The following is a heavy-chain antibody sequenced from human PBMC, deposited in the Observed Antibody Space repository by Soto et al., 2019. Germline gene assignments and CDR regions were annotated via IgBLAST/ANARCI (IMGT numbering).Heavy chain of an antibody. D-gene: IGHD2-21*02. CDR3: ARGSYCGGGCYGAAFDI. CDR2: VYSGGST. J-gene: IGHJ3*02. V-gene: IGHV3-53*02. Sequence: EVQLVETGGGLIQPGGSLRLSCAASGLTVSSSYMSWVRQAPGKGLEWVSIVYSGGSTYYADSVKGRLTISRDSSKNTLYLQMNSLRAEDTAVYYCARGSYCGGGCYGAAFDIWGQGTMVTVSS. CDR1: GLTVSSSY.